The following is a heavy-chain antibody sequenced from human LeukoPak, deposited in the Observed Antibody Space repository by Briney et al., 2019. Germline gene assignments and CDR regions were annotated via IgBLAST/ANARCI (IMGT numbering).Heavy chain of an antibody. V-gene: IGHV3-74*01. Sequence: RGSLRLSCAASGFTFSSYWMHWVRQAPGKGLVWVSRINSDGGSTSYADSVKGRFTISRDNAKNTLYLQMNSLRAEDTAVYYCARAPEWEPPLDYWGQGTLVTVSS. CDR1: GFTFSSYW. D-gene: IGHD1-26*01. CDR3: ARAPEWEPPLDY. CDR2: INSDGGST. J-gene: IGHJ4*02.